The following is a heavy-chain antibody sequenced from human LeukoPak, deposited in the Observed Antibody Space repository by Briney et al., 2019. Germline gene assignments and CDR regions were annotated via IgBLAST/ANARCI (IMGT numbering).Heavy chain of an antibody. CDR2: VYSNGMT. V-gene: IGHV4-4*08. Sequence: AETLSLTCSVSGGSMFSYYWNWIRQSPGKGLEWIGFVYSNGMTTYNPSLRSRGTISIATSRNQFSLRLMSVTAADTATYYCTRRAYYDSSGYNPTAGYFDLWGRGTLVTVSS. CDR1: GGSMFSYY. CDR3: TRRAYYDSSGYNPTAGYFDL. J-gene: IGHJ2*01. D-gene: IGHD3-22*01.